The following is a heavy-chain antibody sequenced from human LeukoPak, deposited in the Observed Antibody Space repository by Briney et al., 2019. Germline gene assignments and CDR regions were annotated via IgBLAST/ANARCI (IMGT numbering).Heavy chain of an antibody. Sequence: ASVKVSCKASGYTFTGYYMHWVRQAPGQGLEWMGWINPNSGGTNYAQKFQGRVTMTRDTSISTAYMELSRLRSDDTAVYYWSRDRYSSSWYIRWGQGTLVTVSS. D-gene: IGHD6-13*01. CDR1: GYTFTGYY. CDR3: SRDRYSSSWYIR. V-gene: IGHV1-2*02. CDR2: INPNSGGT. J-gene: IGHJ4*02.